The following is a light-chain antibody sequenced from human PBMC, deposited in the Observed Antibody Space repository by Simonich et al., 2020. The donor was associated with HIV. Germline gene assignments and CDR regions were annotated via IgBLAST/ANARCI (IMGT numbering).Light chain of an antibody. Sequence: EILMTQSPATLSLSPGERATLSCRASQSVRNNYLTWYQQKPGQPPRLLIYGASTRATGIPARFSGSGSGTDFTLTISRLEPEDFAVYYCQQYGSSTFTFGPGTRVDIK. CDR2: GAS. CDR1: QSVRNNY. J-gene: IGKJ3*01. V-gene: IGKV3-20*01. CDR3: QQYGSSTFT.